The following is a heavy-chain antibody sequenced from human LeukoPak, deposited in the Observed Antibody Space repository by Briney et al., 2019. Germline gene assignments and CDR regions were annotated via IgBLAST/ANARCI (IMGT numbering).Heavy chain of an antibody. V-gene: IGHV4-38-2*02. J-gene: IGHJ4*02. CDR1: GYSISSGLY. CDR3: ARGVGLTQGGTFDY. CDR2: IYHSGST. D-gene: IGHD1-1*01. Sequence: SETLSLTCTVSGYSISSGLYWGWIRQPPGKGLEWIGSIYHSGSTHYNSSLKSRVTISVDTSKNQLSLKLSSVTAADTAVYYCARGVGLTQGGTFDYWGQGTLATVSS.